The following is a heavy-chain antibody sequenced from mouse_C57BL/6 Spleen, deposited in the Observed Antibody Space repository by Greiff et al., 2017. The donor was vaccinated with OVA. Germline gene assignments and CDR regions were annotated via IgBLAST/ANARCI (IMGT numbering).Heavy chain of an antibody. J-gene: IGHJ2*01. CDR2: INPSTGGT. CDR3: AREANGDGADY. V-gene: IGHV1-42*01. CDR1: GYSFTGYY. Sequence: EVKLQESGPELVKPGASVKISCKASGYSFTGYYMNWVKQSPEKSLEWIGEINPSTGGTTYTQKFKAKATMTVDTSSSTAYMQLKSLTSEDTAVYYCAREANGDGADYWGQGTTLTVSS. D-gene: IGHD4-1*01.